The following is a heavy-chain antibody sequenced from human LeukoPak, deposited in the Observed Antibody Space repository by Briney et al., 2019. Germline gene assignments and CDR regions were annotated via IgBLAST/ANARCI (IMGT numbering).Heavy chain of an antibody. CDR3: SRRDCSQSNCFYWYFDV. V-gene: IGHV4-39*07. Sequence: SETLSLTCTVSGGPIISGGSYWGWIRQPPGKGLEWIGSVYYSGISYYNPSLRSRVSISVDTSKNQFSLRLSALTAADTAVYYCSRRDCSQSNCFYWYFDVWGRGTLLTVSS. J-gene: IGHJ2*01. CDR2: VYYSGIS. CDR1: GGPIISGGSY. D-gene: IGHD2-15*01.